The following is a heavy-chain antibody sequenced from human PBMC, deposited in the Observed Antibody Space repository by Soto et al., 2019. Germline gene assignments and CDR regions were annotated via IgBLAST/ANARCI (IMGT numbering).Heavy chain of an antibody. Sequence: GGSLILSCQASGFTLTNHWMHWARQAPGKGLVWVSRINSDGSTTDYADHVKGRLTMSRDNAHNTVYLQINTLRADDTAVYYCARGGYRSYWFDPWGQGSLVTVSS. CDR2: INSDGSTT. D-gene: IGHD5-12*01. V-gene: IGHV3-74*01. CDR3: ARGGYRSYWFDP. J-gene: IGHJ5*02. CDR1: GFTLTNHW.